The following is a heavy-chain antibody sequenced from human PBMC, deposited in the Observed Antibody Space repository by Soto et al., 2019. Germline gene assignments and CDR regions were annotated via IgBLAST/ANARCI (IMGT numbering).Heavy chain of an antibody. CDR2: IYYSGST. CDR3: TEVNYYYDSSGYSLGFDP. J-gene: IGHJ5*02. Sequence: TLSLTCTVSGGSISSGGYYWSWIRQHPGKGLEWIGYIYYSGSTYYNPSLKSRVTVSVDTSKNQFSLKLSSVTAADTAVYYCTEVNYYYDSSGYSLGFDPWGQGTLVTVSS. D-gene: IGHD3-22*01. CDR1: GGSISSGGYY. V-gene: IGHV4-31*03.